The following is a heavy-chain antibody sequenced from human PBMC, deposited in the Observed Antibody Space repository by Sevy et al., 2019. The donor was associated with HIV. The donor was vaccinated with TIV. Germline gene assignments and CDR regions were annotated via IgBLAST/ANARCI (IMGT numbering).Heavy chain of an antibody. Sequence: GGSLRLSCAASGFTFSSYAMSWVRQAPGKGLEWVSAISGSGGSTYYADSVKGRFTISRDNSKNTLYLQMNGLRAEDTAVYYCVSGYSSGWYQTSIDYWGQGTLVTVSS. CDR3: VSGYSSGWYQTSIDY. V-gene: IGHV3-23*01. CDR1: GFTFSSYA. CDR2: ISGSGGST. J-gene: IGHJ4*02. D-gene: IGHD6-19*01.